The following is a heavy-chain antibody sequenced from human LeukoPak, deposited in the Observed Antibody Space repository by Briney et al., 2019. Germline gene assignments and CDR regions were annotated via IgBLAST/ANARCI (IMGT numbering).Heavy chain of an antibody. CDR1: GFTFSAYT. V-gene: IGHV3-21*01. CDR2: ISSSSSYM. D-gene: IGHD2-2*01. CDR3: ARDKGVVPAATSFDY. Sequence: PGGSLRLSCAASGFTFSAYTMNWVRQAPGKGLEWVSCISSSSSYMYYADSVKGRFTISRDNAKNSLYLQMNSLRAEDTAVYYCARDKGVVPAATSFDYWGQGTLVTVSS. J-gene: IGHJ4*02.